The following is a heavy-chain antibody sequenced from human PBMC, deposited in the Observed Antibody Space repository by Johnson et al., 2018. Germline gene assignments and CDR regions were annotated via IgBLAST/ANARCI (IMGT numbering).Heavy chain of an antibody. CDR3: AKPPGITMIVVD. CDR2: ISYDGSNE. V-gene: IGHV3-33*05. CDR1: GFTFSSYG. D-gene: IGHD3-22*01. J-gene: IGHJ1*01. Sequence: QVQLVQSGGGVVQPGRSLRLSCAASGFTFSSYGMHWVRQAPGKGLEWVALISYDGSNEYYADSVKGRVTISRDNSKNTLYLQMNSLRAEDTAVYYCAKPPGITMIVVDWGQGTLVTVSS.